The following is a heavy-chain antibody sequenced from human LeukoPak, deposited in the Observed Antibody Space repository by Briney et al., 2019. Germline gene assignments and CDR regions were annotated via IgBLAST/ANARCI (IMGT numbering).Heavy chain of an antibody. Sequence: GASLRLSCAASGFTFSSYAMCWVRQAPGKGLQWVSSITSSGDNTYYADSVKGRFTISRDNTKNTLHLQVNSLRAEDTAVYYCVRGSNGNYDTWGQGTLVTVSS. D-gene: IGHD2-8*01. V-gene: IGHV3-23*01. CDR2: ITSSGDNT. J-gene: IGHJ5*02. CDR1: GFTFSSYA. CDR3: VRGSNGNYDT.